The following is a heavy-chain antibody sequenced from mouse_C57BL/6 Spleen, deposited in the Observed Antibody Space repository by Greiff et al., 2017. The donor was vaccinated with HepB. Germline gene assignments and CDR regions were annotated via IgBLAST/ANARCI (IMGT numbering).Heavy chain of an antibody. V-gene: IGHV1-52*01. CDR1: GYTFTSYW. J-gene: IGHJ3*01. CDR3: GRDEGDTWLDY. D-gene: IGHD2-13*01. Sequence: QVQLQQPGAELVRPGSSVKLSCKASGYTFTSYWMHWVKQRPIQGLEWIGNIDPSDSETHYNQKFKDKATLTVDKSSSTAYMQLSSLTSEDSAVYYGGRDEGDTWLDYWGQGTLVTVSA. CDR2: IDPSDSET.